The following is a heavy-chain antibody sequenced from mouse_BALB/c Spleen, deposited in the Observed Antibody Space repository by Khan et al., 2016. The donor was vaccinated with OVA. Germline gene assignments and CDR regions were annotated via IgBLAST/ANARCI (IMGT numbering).Heavy chain of an antibody. CDR1: GYTFTDYS. CDR3: AGRRDWYFDG. J-gene: IGHJ1*01. CDR2: INTETGEP. Sequence: QIQLVQSGPELKKPGETVKISCKASGYTFTDYSLHWVKQAPGKGLKWMGWINTETGEPTYADDFKGRFAFSLETSASTAYLQINNLKNEDTATYFCAGRRDWYFDGWDAGATITVSS. V-gene: IGHV9-2-1*01.